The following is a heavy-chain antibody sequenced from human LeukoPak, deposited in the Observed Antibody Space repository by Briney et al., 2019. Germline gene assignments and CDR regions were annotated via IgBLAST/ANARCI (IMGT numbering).Heavy chain of an antibody. CDR1: GGSFSGYY. Sequence: SETLSLTCAVSGGSFSGYYWSWIRQPPGKGLEWIGEINHSGSTNYNPSLKSRVTISVDTSKNQFSLKLSSVTAADTAVYYCARGPAGDGAFDIWGQGTMVTVSS. CDR3: ARGPAGDGAFDI. J-gene: IGHJ3*02. D-gene: IGHD6-19*01. CDR2: INHSGST. V-gene: IGHV4-34*01.